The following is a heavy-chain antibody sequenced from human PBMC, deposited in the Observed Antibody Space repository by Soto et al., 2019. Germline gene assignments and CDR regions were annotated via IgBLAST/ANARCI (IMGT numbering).Heavy chain of an antibody. J-gene: IGHJ4*02. CDR2: IIPIFGTA. V-gene: IGHV1-69*01. Sequence: QVQLVQSGAEVKKPGSSVKVSCKASGGTFSSYAISWVRQAPGQGLEWMGGIIPIFGTANYAQKFQGRVTITADESTSTAYMELSSLRSEDTAVYYCARDEGYCSSTSCLSNFHLGQGTLVTVSS. D-gene: IGHD2-2*01. CDR1: GGTFSSYA. CDR3: ARDEGYCSSTSCLSNFH.